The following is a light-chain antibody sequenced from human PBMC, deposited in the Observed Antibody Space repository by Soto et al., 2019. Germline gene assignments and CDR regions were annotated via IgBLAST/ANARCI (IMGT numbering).Light chain of an antibody. V-gene: IGLV2-14*01. Sequence: QSVLTQPPSASGSPGQSVTISCTGTSSDVGGYNYVSWYQQHPGKAPKLIIYEVSNRPSGVSNRFSGSKFDNTASLTISGLQAEDEADYYCSSYSSSSTLVFGTGTKVTV. J-gene: IGLJ1*01. CDR3: SSYSSSSTLV. CDR1: SSDVGGYNY. CDR2: EVS.